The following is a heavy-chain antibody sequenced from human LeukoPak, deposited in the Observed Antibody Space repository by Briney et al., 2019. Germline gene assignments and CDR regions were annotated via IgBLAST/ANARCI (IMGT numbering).Heavy chain of an antibody. V-gene: IGHV3-11*01. Sequence: PGGSLRLSCAASGFIFSDHYMSWVRQAPGKGLEWVSYISSSGNTIYYEDSVKGRFTISRDNARDNAKNSLYLQMNSLRAEDTAVYFCARVGYFGSGNYNSFDIWGCGTMVTVSS. CDR3: ARVGYFGSGNYNSFDI. CDR2: ISSSGNTI. J-gene: IGHJ3*02. CDR1: GFIFSDHY. D-gene: IGHD3-10*01.